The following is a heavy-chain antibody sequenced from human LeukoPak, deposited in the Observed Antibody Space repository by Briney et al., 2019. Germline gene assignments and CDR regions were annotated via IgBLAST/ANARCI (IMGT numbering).Heavy chain of an antibody. CDR2: ISWNSGRM. J-gene: IGHJ4*01. V-gene: IGHV3-9*01. CDR3: AKDTSGYCDSSGYYFDD. D-gene: IGHD3-22*01. Sequence: GGSVRLSCAASGFTFDDYFMHWVRQAPGKGLEWVSGISWNSGRMGYADPVKGRITISSDNAKKSLYLQLKGLDVDDTALYLCAKDTSGYCDSSGYYFDDWGQGTLVTVSS. CDR1: GFTFDDYF.